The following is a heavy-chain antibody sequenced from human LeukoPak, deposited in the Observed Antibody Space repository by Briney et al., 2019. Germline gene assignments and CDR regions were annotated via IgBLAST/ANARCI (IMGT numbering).Heavy chain of an antibody. V-gene: IGHV4-39*01. D-gene: IGHD3-16*01. CDR3: ARHSLGRTALDY. CDR1: GASIGSGGYD. Sequence: SETLSLTCTVSGASIGSGGYDWGWVRQPPGRGLEWIGRIYYGGNTYYDPSLKSRLTISVDTSKNQFSLTLSSVTAADTAVYYCARHSLGRTALDYWGQGTLVTVSS. J-gene: IGHJ4*02. CDR2: IYYGGNT.